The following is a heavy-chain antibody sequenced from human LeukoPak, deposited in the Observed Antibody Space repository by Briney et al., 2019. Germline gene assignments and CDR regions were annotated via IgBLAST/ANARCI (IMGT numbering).Heavy chain of an antibody. J-gene: IGHJ3*02. CDR1: GGTFSSYA. V-gene: IGHV1-69*04. Sequence: ASVKVSCKASGGTFSSYAISWVRQAPGQGLEWMGRIIPILGIANYAQKFQGRVTITADKSTSTAYMELSSLRSEDTALYYCAKDNFGWVTSSSTRLSLAFDIWGQGTMVTVSS. CDR3: AKDNFGWVTSSSTRLSLAFDI. CDR2: IIPILGIA. D-gene: IGHD6-6*01.